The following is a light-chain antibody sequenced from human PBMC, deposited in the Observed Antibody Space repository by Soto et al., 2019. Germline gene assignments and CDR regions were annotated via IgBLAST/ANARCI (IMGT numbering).Light chain of an antibody. CDR1: QGISNW. Sequence: DIQMTQPPSSVSETVADRVTTPCRASQGISNWLAWYQQKPGKAPNLLIYRASSLQSGVPSRFSGSGSGTDVTLTISSLQPEDVATYYCQQANSFLLTFGGGTKVDI. V-gene: IGKV1D-12*01. CDR2: RAS. CDR3: QQANSFLLT. J-gene: IGKJ4*01.